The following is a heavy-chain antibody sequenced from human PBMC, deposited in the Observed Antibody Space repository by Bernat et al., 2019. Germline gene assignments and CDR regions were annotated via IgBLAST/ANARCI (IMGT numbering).Heavy chain of an antibody. CDR1: GFTFSSYG. Sequence: VQLVESGGGVVQPGRSLRLSCAASGFTFSSYGMHWVRQAPGKGLEWVSYISSSSSTIYYADSVKGRFTISRDNAKNSLYLQMNSLRAEDTAVYYCAREAYCSSTSCYGFDYWGQGTLVTVSS. CDR2: ISSSSSTI. CDR3: AREAYCSSTSCYGFDY. V-gene: IGHV3-48*01. J-gene: IGHJ4*02. D-gene: IGHD2-2*01.